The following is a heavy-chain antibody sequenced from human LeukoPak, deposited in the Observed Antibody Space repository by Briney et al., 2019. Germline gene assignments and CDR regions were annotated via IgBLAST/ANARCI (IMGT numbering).Heavy chain of an antibody. D-gene: IGHD3-10*01. CDR2: IYYSGST. J-gene: IGHJ4*02. CDR3: ARSKVVRGAVFDY. V-gene: IGHV4-59*01. CDR1: GGSISSYY. Sequence: SETLSLTCTVSGGSISSYYWSWIRQPPGKGLEWIGYIYYSGSTNYNPSLKSRVTISVDTSKNQFSLKLNSVTAADTAVYYRARSKVVRGAVFDYWGQGTLVTVSS.